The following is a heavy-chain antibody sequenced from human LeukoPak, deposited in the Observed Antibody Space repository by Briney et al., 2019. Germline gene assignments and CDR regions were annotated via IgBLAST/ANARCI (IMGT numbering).Heavy chain of an antibody. CDR2: IIPILGIA. Sequence: GASVKVSCKASGGTFSSYAISWVRQAPGQGLEWMGRIIPILGIANYAQKFQGRVTITADKSTSTAYMELSSLRSEDTAVYYCAKTLYSSIAARPFDPWGQGTLVTVSS. J-gene: IGHJ5*02. V-gene: IGHV1-69*04. CDR1: GGTFSSYA. CDR3: AKTLYSSIAARPFDP. D-gene: IGHD6-6*01.